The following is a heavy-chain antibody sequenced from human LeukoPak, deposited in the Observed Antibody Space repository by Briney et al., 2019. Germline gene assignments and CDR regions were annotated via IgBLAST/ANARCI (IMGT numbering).Heavy chain of an antibody. CDR2: NEGDGSRT. D-gene: IGHD3-10*01. CDR1: GFTFRNYW. V-gene: IGHV3-74*01. Sequence: PGGSLRLSCAASGFTFRNYWMHWVRQAPGKGLVWVSSNEGDGSRTNYADSVKGRFTISRDNAENTLYLQMNSLRGEDTAVYCWARATSGTSYEYWGQGTLVTVSS. J-gene: IGHJ4*02. CDR3: ARATSGTSYEY.